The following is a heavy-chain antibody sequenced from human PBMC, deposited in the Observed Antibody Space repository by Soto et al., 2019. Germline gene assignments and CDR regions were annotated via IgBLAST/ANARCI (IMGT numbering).Heavy chain of an antibody. J-gene: IGHJ3*02. D-gene: IGHD1-20*01. Sequence: ASVKVSCKASGGTFSSYAISWVRQAPGQGLEWMGWTNPNCGDTNYAQKFQGRVTMTRDTSISTAYMELSTLRSDDTAVYYCARESITGRHDAFHICGQGTMVTVSS. V-gene: IGHV1-2*02. CDR3: ARESITGRHDAFHI. CDR2: TNPNCGDT. CDR1: GGTFSSYA.